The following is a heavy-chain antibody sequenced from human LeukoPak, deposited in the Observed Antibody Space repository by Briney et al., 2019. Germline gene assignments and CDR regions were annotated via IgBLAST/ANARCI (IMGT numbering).Heavy chain of an antibody. CDR2: IRYDGSNK. Sequence: GGSLRLSCAASESTFSSYGMHWVRQAPGKGLEWVAFIRYDGSNKYYADSVKGRFTISRDNSKNTLYLQMNSLRAEDTAVYYCTTESGYGVGYWGQGTLVTVSS. J-gene: IGHJ4*02. V-gene: IGHV3-30*02. CDR3: TTESGYGVGY. CDR1: ESTFSSYG. D-gene: IGHD3-22*01.